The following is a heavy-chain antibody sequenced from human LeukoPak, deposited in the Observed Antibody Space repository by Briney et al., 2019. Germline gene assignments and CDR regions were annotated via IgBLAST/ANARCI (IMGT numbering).Heavy chain of an antibody. D-gene: IGHD7-27*01. CDR2: IYPGDSDT. CDR3: ARPVRATGELDY. CDR1: GYSFTSYW. V-gene: IGHV5-51*01. J-gene: IGHJ4*02. Sequence: GESLNISCKGSGYSFTSYWIGWVRQIPGKGLEWMGIIYPGDSDTRYSPSFQAQVTISADKSISTAYLQWSSLKASDTAMYYCARPVRATGELDYWGQGTLVTVSS.